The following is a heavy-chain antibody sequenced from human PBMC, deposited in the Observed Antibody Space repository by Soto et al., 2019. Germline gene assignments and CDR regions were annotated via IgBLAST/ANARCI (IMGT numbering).Heavy chain of an antibody. D-gene: IGHD2-21*02. J-gene: IGHJ3*02. CDR1: GYTFTTYG. CDR3: ARDRLYCGGDCYHDAFDI. Sequence: QVQLVQSGAEVKKPGASVKVSCKASGYTFTTYGISWVRQAPGQGLEWMGWISTYNGDTNYAQKVQGRVTMTADTSTRTAYRELRSLRSDDTAVYYFARDRLYCGGDCYHDAFDIWGQGTMVTVS. CDR2: ISTYNGDT. V-gene: IGHV1-18*01.